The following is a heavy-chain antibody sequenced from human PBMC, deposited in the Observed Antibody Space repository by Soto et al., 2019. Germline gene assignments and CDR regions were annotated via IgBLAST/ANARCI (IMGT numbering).Heavy chain of an antibody. CDR2: ISWNSGSI. CDR1: GFTFDDYA. Sequence: EVQLVESGGGLVQPGRSLRLSCAASGFTFDDYAMHWVRQAPGKGLEWVSGISWNSGSIGYAGSVKGRFIISRDNAKSSLYLQMNSLRAEDTALYYCAKDLENDFDAFDIWGQGTMVTVSS. CDR3: AKDLENDFDAFDI. D-gene: IGHD1-1*01. J-gene: IGHJ3*02. V-gene: IGHV3-9*01.